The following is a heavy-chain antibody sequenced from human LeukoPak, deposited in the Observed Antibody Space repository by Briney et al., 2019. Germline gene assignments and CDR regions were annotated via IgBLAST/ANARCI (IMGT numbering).Heavy chain of an antibody. D-gene: IGHD5-12*01. V-gene: IGHV4-34*01. CDR3: ARAGWLRTKGYFDY. J-gene: IGHJ4*02. CDR1: GGSFMGFY. CDR2: INHSGST. Sequence: PLETPSLPCAVFGGSFMGFYLRWVRPPPPEGGGGIGEINHSGSTNYNPSLKSRVTISVDTSKNQFSLKLSSVTAADTAVYYCARAGWLRTKGYFDYWGQGTLVTVSS.